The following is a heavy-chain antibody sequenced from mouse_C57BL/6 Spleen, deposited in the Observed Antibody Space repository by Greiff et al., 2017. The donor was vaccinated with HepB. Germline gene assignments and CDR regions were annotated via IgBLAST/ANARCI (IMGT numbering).Heavy chain of an antibody. V-gene: IGHV3-6*01. CDR1: GYSITSGYY. CDR2: ISYDGSN. CDR3: ARGITTVVDSYWYFDV. Sequence: DVQLQESGPGLVKPSQSLSLTCSVTGYSITSGYYWNWIRQFPGNKLEWMGYISYDGSNNYNPSLKNRISITRDTSKNPFFLKLNSVTTEDTATYYCARGITTVVDSYWYFDVWGTGTTVTVSS. D-gene: IGHD1-1*01. J-gene: IGHJ1*03.